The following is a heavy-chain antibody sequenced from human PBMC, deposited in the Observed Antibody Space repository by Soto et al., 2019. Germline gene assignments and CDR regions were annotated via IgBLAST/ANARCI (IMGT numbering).Heavy chain of an antibody. Sequence: QVQLVQSGAEVKKPGSSVTVSCKASGGTVSSYTISWVRQAPGQGLEWRGGNIPIFGTANYAQKFQGRVTITADESTSTAYMELSSLRSEDTAVYYCARGNHRWLQLWYLDLWGRGTLVTVSS. D-gene: IGHD5-12*01. CDR2: NIPIFGTA. CDR1: GGTVSSYT. J-gene: IGHJ2*01. V-gene: IGHV1-69*12. CDR3: ARGNHRWLQLWYLDL.